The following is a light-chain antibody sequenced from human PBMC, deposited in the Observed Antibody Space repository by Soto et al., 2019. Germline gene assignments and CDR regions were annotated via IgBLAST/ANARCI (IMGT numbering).Light chain of an antibody. CDR1: SSDVGGYNY. V-gene: IGLV2-14*01. Sequence: QSVLTQPASVSGSPGQSITISCXGTSSDVGGYNYVSWYQQHPGKAPKLMIYDVSNRPSGVSNRFSGSKSGNTASLTISGLQAEDEADYYCSSYTSSSTLFYVFGTGTKLTVL. CDR2: DVS. CDR3: SSYTSSSTLFYV. J-gene: IGLJ1*01.